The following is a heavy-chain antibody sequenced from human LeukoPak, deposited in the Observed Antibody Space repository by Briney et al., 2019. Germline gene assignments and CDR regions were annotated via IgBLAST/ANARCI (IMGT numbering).Heavy chain of an antibody. CDR3: ARGRFRTASHYYGMDA. Sequence: SVKVSCKASGGTFSSHAISWVRQAPGQGLEWMGGIIPIFGTTKYAQKFQGGVTIAADESASTAYMELSSLRSEDTAVYYCARGRFRTASHYYGMDAWGQGTTVTVFS. J-gene: IGHJ6*02. CDR1: GGTFSSHA. CDR2: IIPIFGTT. D-gene: IGHD3-3*01. V-gene: IGHV1-69*13.